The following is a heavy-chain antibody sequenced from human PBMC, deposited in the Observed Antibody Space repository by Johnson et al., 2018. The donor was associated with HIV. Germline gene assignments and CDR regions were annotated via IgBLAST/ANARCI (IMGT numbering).Heavy chain of an antibody. CDR3: ARRAGYSGQWLVQTVDAFDI. D-gene: IGHD6-19*01. CDR1: GFKFDDYG. Sequence: VQLVESGGGVVRPGGSLRLSCAASGFKFDDYGMSWVRQAPGTGLEWVSGINWNGGRIGYADSVKGRFTISRDNAKKSLHLQMNSLRAEDTALYYCARRAGYSGQWLVQTVDAFDIWGQGAMVTVSS. J-gene: IGHJ3*02. CDR2: INWNGGRI. V-gene: IGHV3-20*04.